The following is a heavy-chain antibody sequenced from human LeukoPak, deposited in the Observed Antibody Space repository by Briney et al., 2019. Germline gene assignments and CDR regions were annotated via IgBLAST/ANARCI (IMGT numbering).Heavy chain of an antibody. CDR2: IIPILGIA. V-gene: IGHV1-69*04. CDR1: GGTFSSYA. Sequence: SVKVSCKASGGTFSSYAISWVRQAPGQGLEWMGRIIPILGIANYAQKFQGRVTMTRDTSTSTVYMELSSLRSEDTAVYYCARLTSRYSYGTYYFDYWGQGTLVTVSS. D-gene: IGHD5-18*01. CDR3: ARLTSRYSYGTYYFDY. J-gene: IGHJ4*02.